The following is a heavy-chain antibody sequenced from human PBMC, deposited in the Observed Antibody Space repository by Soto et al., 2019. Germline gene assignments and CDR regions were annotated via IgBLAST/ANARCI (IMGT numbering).Heavy chain of an antibody. CDR2: INAGNGNT. D-gene: IGHD3-22*01. CDR1: GYTFTSYA. Sequence: GAPVKVSCKASGYTFTSYAMHWVRQAPGQRLEWMGWINAGNGNTKYSQKFQGRVTITRDTSASTAYMELSSLRSEDTAVYYCARGITMIVGDFDYWGQGTLVTVSS. V-gene: IGHV1-3*01. CDR3: ARGITMIVGDFDY. J-gene: IGHJ4*02.